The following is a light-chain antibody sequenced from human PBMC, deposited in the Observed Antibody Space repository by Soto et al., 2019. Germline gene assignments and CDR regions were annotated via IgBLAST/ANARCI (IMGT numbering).Light chain of an antibody. CDR1: SSDVGGSNH. Sequence: QSVLTQPASVSGSPGQSITISCTGTSSDVGGSNHVSWYQQHPDKAARLIIYDVSNRPSGVSNRFSGSKSGNTASLTISGLQAEDEADYYCGSYTTIRTVKFGGGTKVTVL. V-gene: IGLV2-14*03. CDR3: GSYTTIRTVK. J-gene: IGLJ2*01. CDR2: DVS.